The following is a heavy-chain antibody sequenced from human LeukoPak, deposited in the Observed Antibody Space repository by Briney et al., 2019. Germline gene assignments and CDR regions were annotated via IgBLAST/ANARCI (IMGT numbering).Heavy chain of an antibody. V-gene: IGHV4-59*01. Sequence: PSETLSLTCTVSGGSISSYYWSWIRQPPGKGLEWIGYIYYSGSTNYNPSLKSRVTISVDTSKNQFSLKLSSLTAADTVVYYCARDRGRNSLIYHYYGMDVWGQGTTVTVSS. J-gene: IGHJ6*02. D-gene: IGHD1-14*01. CDR2: IYYSGST. CDR3: ARDRGRNSLIYHYYGMDV. CDR1: GGSISSYY.